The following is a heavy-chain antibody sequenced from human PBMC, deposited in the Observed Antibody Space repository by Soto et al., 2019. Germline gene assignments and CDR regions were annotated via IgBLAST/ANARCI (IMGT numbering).Heavy chain of an antibody. V-gene: IGHV3-20*01. CDR1: GFTFDDYG. Sequence: GGSLRLSCAASGFTFDDYGMSWVRQAPGKGLEWVSGINWNGGSTGYADSVKGRFTISRDNAKNSLYLQMNSLRAEDTALYPCARQISLDCSSTSCYHYYYSYMDVWGKGTTVTVSS. CDR2: INWNGGST. CDR3: ARQISLDCSSTSCYHYYYSYMDV. J-gene: IGHJ6*03. D-gene: IGHD2-2*01.